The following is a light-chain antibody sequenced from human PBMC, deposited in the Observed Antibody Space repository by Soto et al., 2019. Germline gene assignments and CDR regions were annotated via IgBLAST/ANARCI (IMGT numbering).Light chain of an antibody. CDR1: QYLSSK. CDR3: QQYDSWPRT. V-gene: IGKV3-15*01. CDR2: GAS. Sequence: EIVLTQSQATLSLSPGQRATLSCRATQYLSSKLAWFQQKPGQAPRLLIYGASTRATGIPARFSGSGSGTEFTLAISSLQSEDVALYDCQQYDSWPRTFGQGTKVDI. J-gene: IGKJ1*01.